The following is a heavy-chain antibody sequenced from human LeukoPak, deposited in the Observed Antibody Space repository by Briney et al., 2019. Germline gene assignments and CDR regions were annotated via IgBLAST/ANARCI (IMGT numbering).Heavy chain of an antibody. Sequence: KTSGTLSLTCTVSGDSISNSNYYWGWIRQPPGKGLEWIASIYYSGNTYYNPSLKSRVTISVDTSKNQFSLKLTSVTAADTAVYYCARHRWRIHLWSLREFDYWGRGTLVTVSS. CDR2: IYYSGNT. D-gene: IGHD5-18*01. J-gene: IGHJ4*02. V-gene: IGHV4-39*01. CDR1: GDSISNSNYY. CDR3: ARHRWRIHLWSLREFDY.